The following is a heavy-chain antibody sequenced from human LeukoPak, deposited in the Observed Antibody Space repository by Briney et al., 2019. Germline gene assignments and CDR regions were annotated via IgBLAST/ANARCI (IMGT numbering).Heavy chain of an antibody. Sequence: SETLSLTCTVSGGSISSYYWGWIRQPPGKGLEWIGSIYYSGSAYYNPSLKSRVTMSVDTSKNQFSLKLSSVTAADTAVYYCARGYRRVFGELLPYYFDYWGQGTLDTVSS. CDR1: GGSISSYY. J-gene: IGHJ4*02. D-gene: IGHD3-10*02. CDR2: IYYSGSA. CDR3: ARGYRRVFGELLPYYFDY. V-gene: IGHV4-39*01.